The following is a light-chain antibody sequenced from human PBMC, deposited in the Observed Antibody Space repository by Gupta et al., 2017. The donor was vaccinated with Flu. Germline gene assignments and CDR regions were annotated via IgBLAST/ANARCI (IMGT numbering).Light chain of an antibody. Sequence: PGTLSLSPGERATLSCRASQRVSSGYLAWYQQKRGQAPRLLIYDESRRATGIPDRFSGSGSGTDFTLTISRLEPEDFAVYYCQQYGRSLTFGGGTKVEIK. CDR1: QRVSSGY. CDR2: DES. V-gene: IGKV3-20*01. J-gene: IGKJ4*01. CDR3: QQYGRSLT.